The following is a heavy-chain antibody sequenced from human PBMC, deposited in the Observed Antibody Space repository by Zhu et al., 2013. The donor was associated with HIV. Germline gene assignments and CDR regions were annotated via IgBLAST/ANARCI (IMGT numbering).Heavy chain of an antibody. V-gene: IGHV1-2*02. CDR3: ARRPGEQLVPSVWY. D-gene: IGHD6-6*01. CDR1: GGTFSSYA. CDR2: INPNSGGT. Sequence: QVQLVQSGAEVKKPGSSVKVSCKAAGGTFSSYAITWVRQAPGQGLEWMGWINPNSGGTNYAQKFQGRVTMTRDTSISTAYMELSRLRSDDTAVYYCARRPGEQLVPSVWYWGQGTLVTVSS. J-gene: IGHJ4*02.